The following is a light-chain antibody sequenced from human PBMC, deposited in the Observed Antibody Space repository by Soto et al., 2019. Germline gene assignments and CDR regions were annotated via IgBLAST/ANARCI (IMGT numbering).Light chain of an antibody. CDR2: EVS. CDR3: SSYAGSNNFNV. Sequence: QSVLAQPASVSGSPGQSITISCTGTSSDIGGYNYVTWHQQHPGKVPKLMIYEVSKRPSGVPDRFSGSKSGNTASLTVSGLQAEDEADYYCSSYAGSNNFNVFGTGTKVTAL. CDR1: SSDIGGYNY. V-gene: IGLV2-8*01. J-gene: IGLJ1*01.